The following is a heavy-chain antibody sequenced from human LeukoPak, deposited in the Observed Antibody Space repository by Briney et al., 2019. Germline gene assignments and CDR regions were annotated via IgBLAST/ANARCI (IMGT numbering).Heavy chain of an antibody. CDR1: GFTFSTYW. Sequence: GGSLSLSCATSGFTFSTYWMRWVRMATGIELKCLPNIKQDGSETYYADSVKGRFTIFTDNAKNSLYLQMDSLRVEDTAVYYCANGDGFDYWGQGTLVIVSS. D-gene: IGHD5-24*01. CDR3: ANGDGFDY. V-gene: IGHV3-7*01. CDR2: IKQDGSET. J-gene: IGHJ4*02.